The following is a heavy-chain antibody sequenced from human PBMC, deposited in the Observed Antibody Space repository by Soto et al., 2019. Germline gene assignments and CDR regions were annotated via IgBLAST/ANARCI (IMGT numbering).Heavy chain of an antibody. CDR2: ISYDGSNK. CDR3: AKDRVDDYDYYYYMDV. V-gene: IGHV3-30*18. J-gene: IGHJ6*03. Sequence: GGSLRLSCAASGFTFSSYGMHWVRQAPGKGLEWVAVISYDGSNKYYADSVKGRFTISRDNSKNTLYLQMNSLRAEDTAVYYCAKDRVDDYDYYYYMDVWGKGTTVTVSS. CDR1: GFTFSSYG. D-gene: IGHD5-12*01.